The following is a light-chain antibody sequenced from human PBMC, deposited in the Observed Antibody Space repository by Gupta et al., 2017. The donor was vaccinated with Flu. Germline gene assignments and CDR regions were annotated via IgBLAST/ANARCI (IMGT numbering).Light chain of an antibody. V-gene: IGKV2-30*01. CDR2: EVS. CDR3: MQGSRWPWA. CDR1: EGLVYSDGHIY. Sequence: DVVMTQSPLSLPVTLGQPASISYRSSEGLVYSDGHIYLHWFQERPGQSPRRLIYEVSHRESGVPDRFSGSGSGTDFTLKISRVEAEDVGVYYCMQGSRWPWAFGQGTKVEIK. J-gene: IGKJ1*01.